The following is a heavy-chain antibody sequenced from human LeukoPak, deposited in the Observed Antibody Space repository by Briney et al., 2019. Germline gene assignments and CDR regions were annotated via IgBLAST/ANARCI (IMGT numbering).Heavy chain of an antibody. CDR3: ARDLSTYSRGEYDY. Sequence: PGGSLRLSCAASGFTFSSYWMHWVRQAPGKGLVWVSRINSDGSSTGYADSVRGRFTISRDNAKNTLYLQVNSLRAEDTAVYFCARDLSTYSRGEYDYWGQGTLVTVSP. D-gene: IGHD3-10*01. J-gene: IGHJ4*02. CDR2: INSDGSST. V-gene: IGHV3-74*01. CDR1: GFTFSSYW.